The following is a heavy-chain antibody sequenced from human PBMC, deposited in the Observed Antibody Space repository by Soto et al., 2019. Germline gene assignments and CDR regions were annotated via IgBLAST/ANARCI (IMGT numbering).Heavy chain of an antibody. CDR3: ARGYCSGGSCRRNWFDP. CDR2: IYHSGST. J-gene: IGHJ5*02. CDR1: GYSISSGYY. Sequence: ASETLSLTCAVSGYSISSGYYWGWIRQPPGKGLEWIGSIYHSGSTYYNPSLKSRVTISVDRSKNQFSLKLSSVTAADTAVYYCARGYCSGGSCRRNWFDPWGQGTLVTVSS. V-gene: IGHV4-38-2*01. D-gene: IGHD2-15*01.